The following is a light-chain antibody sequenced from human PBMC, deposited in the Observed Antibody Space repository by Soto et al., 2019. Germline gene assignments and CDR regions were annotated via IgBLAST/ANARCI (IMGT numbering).Light chain of an antibody. J-gene: IGKJ1*01. Sequence: EIVLTQSPGTLSLSPGERGTLSCRASQSVSSSHLAWYQQKPGQAPRLLIYGASSRPTGIPDRFSGSGSGTDFSLTISSLEPEDFAVYYCQQYGSSPWTFGQGTKVEIK. CDR3: QQYGSSPWT. V-gene: IGKV3-20*01. CDR2: GAS. CDR1: QSVSSSH.